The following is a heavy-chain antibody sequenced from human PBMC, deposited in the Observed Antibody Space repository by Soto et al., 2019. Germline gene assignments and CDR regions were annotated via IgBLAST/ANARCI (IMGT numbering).Heavy chain of an antibody. Sequence: SETLSLTCAVYGGSFSGYYWSWIRQPPGKGLEWIGEINHSGITNYNPSLKSRVSISVDTSKNQFSLKLSSVTAADTAVYYCARKAGGAWYYYYGMDVWGQGTTVTVSS. V-gene: IGHV4-34*01. CDR2: INHSGIT. CDR3: ARKAGGAWYYYYGMDV. D-gene: IGHD3-16*01. CDR1: GGSFSGYY. J-gene: IGHJ6*02.